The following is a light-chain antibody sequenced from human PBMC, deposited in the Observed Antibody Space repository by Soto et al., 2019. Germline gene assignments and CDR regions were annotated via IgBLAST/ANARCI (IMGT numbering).Light chain of an antibody. CDR2: RNN. CDR3: AAWDDSLSGYV. J-gene: IGLJ1*01. Sequence: QSVLTQPPSASGTPGPRVTISCSGNNNNNGSNYLYWYQQLPGTAPKLLIYRNNQRPSGVPDRFSGSKSGISASLAISGLRSEDEADYYCAAWDDSLSGYVFGTGTKVTVL. CDR1: NNNNGSNY. V-gene: IGLV1-47*01.